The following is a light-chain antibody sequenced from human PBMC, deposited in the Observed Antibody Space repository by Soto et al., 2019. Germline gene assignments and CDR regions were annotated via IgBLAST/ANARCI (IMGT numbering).Light chain of an antibody. J-gene: IGKJ4*01. Sequence: DIQMTQSPSILSASVGDRVTITCRASQSISSWLAWYQQKPGKAPNLLIHKASHLETGVPSRFSGSGSGTDFTFTISSLQPEDIATYYCQQYNKLPPTFGGGTKVDI. CDR1: QSISSW. V-gene: IGKV1-5*03. CDR2: KAS. CDR3: QQYNKLPPT.